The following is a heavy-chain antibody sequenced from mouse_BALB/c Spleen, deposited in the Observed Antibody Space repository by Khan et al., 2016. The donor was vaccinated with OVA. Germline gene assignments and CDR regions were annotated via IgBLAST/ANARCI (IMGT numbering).Heavy chain of an antibody. CDR2: IWSGGNT. CDR3: ARNSYMYDFTY. CDR1: GFSLTTYG. J-gene: IGHJ3*01. V-gene: IGHV2-2*01. D-gene: IGHD2-14*01. Sequence: VQLKQSGPGLVQPSQSLSITCTVSGFSLTTYGVHWIRQSPGKGLEWLGVIWSGGNTDYNAPFISRLSISKDNSKSQVFFKMNSLQAADTAMYYCARNSYMYDFTYWGQGTLVTVSA.